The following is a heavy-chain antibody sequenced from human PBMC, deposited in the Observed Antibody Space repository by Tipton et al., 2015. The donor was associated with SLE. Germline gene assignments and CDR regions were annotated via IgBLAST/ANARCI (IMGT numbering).Heavy chain of an antibody. Sequence: SLRLSCAASGFTFSSYGLHWVRQAPGKGLEWVALIWYDGSKTHYVDSVKGRFTISRDDSKNTLYLQMNSLRAEDTAMYYCTTDPEGATGIDYWGQGTLVTVSS. D-gene: IGHD1-26*01. V-gene: IGHV3-33*01. CDR3: TTDPEGATGIDY. CDR2: IWYDGSKT. J-gene: IGHJ4*02. CDR1: GFTFSSYG.